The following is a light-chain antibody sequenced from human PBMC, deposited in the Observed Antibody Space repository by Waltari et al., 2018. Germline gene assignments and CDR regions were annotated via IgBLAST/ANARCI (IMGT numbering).Light chain of an antibody. CDR3: QQGSILPLT. CDR1: ESVFNY. Sequence: EIVLTQSTVPLSLAAGERATLSCRASESVFNYLAWYQQKPGQSPRLLIYDTSKRATGIPARFSGSGYGTDFTLTINNLEAEDFALYYCQQGSILPLTFGGGTKVEIK. J-gene: IGKJ4*01. V-gene: IGKV3-11*01. CDR2: DTS.